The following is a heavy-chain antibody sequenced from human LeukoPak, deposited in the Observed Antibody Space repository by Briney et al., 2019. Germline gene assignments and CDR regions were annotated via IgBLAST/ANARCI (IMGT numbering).Heavy chain of an antibody. D-gene: IGHD2-2*02. CDR3: ANPYCSSTSCYTGHFDY. J-gene: IGHJ4*02. CDR2: ISGSGGST. V-gene: IGHV3-23*01. CDR1: GFTFSSYA. Sequence: GGSLRLSCAASGFTFSSYAMSWVRQAPGKGREWVSAISGSGGSTYYADSVKGRLTISRDNSKNTLYLQMNSLRAEDTAVYYCANPYCSSTSCYTGHFDYWGQGTLVTVSS.